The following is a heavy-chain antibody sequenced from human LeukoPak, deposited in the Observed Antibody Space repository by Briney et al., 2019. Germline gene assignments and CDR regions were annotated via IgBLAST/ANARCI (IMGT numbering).Heavy chain of an antibody. CDR1: GFTFSDYY. J-gene: IGHJ4*02. CDR2: ISSSGSTI. Sequence: GGSLRLSCAASGFTFSDYYMSWIRQAPGKGLEWVSYISSSGSTIYYADSVKGRFTISRDNAKNSLYLQMNSLRAEDTAVYYYAKEGPCGGDCYAGFDYWGQGTLVTVSS. CDR3: AKEGPCGGDCYAGFDY. V-gene: IGHV3-11*01. D-gene: IGHD2-21*02.